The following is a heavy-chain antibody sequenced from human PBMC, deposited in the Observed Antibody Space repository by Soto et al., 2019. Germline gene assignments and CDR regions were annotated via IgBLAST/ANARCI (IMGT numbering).Heavy chain of an antibody. CDR3: ARDGNFGDDIHDYYGMDV. Sequence: QVRLQESGPGLVKPSETLSLTCTVSNASISSYYWSWIRQPPGKRLEWIGYMAPSGSSKYNPSLAGRVTISVDTSNNPFSLKLTSVTAADTAVYSCARDGNFGDDIHDYYGMDVWGRGTTVTVSS. J-gene: IGHJ6*02. D-gene: IGHD4-17*01. V-gene: IGHV4-59*01. CDR1: NASISSYY. CDR2: MAPSGSS.